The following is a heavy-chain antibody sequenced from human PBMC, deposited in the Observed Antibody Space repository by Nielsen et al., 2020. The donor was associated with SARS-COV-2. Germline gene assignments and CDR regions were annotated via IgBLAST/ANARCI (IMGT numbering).Heavy chain of an antibody. V-gene: IGHV1-69*13. CDR1: GGTFSSFA. CDR3: ARCQYGSGSYPLTYYYYDMDV. D-gene: IGHD3-10*01. CDR2: IIPFFGTP. J-gene: IGHJ6*02. Sequence: ASVKVSCKASGGTFSSFAISWVRQAPGQGLEWMGGIIPFFGTPNYAQKFQGRVTITADESTSIAYMELSSLRSEDTAVYYCARCQYGSGSYPLTYYYYDMDVWGQGTTVTVSS.